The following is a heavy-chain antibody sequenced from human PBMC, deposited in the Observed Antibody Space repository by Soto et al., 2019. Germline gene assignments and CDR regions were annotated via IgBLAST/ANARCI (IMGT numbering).Heavy chain of an antibody. CDR3: AANDYGDYGSVGQVDY. V-gene: IGHV4-31*03. Sequence: PSETLSLTCTVSGGSISSGGYYWSWIRQHPGKGLEWIGYIYYSGSTYYNPSLKSRVTISVDTSKNQFSLKLSSVTAADTAVYYCAANDYGDYGSVGQVDYWGQGTLVTVSS. CDR1: GGSISSGGYY. CDR2: IYYSGST. D-gene: IGHD4-17*01. J-gene: IGHJ4*02.